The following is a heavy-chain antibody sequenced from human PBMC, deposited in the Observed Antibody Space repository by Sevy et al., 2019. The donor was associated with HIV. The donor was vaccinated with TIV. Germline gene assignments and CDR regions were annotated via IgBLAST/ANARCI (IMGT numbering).Heavy chain of an antibody. D-gene: IGHD6-19*01. CDR2: ISSSSYI. Sequence: GGSLRLSCAASGFTFSSYSMNWVRQAPGKGLEWVSSISSSSYIYYADSVKGRFTISRDNAKNSLYLQMNSLRAEDTAVYYCARDLSSGLYGEGYWGQGTLVTVSS. CDR3: ARDLSSGLYGEGY. V-gene: IGHV3-21*01. J-gene: IGHJ4*02. CDR1: GFTFSSYS.